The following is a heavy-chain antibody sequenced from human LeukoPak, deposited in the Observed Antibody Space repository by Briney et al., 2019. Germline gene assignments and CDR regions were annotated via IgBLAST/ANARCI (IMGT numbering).Heavy chain of an antibody. CDR3: AKCGYYYDSSGYYSY. D-gene: IGHD3-22*01. CDR2: IKQDGSEK. CDR1: GFTFSNYW. Sequence: GGSLRLSCAASGFTFSNYWMSWVRQAPGKGLEWVANIKQDGSEKHYVDSVKGRFTISTDNAKNSMDLQMNSLRAEDTAVYYCAKCGYYYDSSGYYSYWGQGTLVTVSS. V-gene: IGHV3-7*01. J-gene: IGHJ4*02.